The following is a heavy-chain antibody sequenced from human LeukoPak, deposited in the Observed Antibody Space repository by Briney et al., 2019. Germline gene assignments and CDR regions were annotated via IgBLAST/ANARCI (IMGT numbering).Heavy chain of an antibody. Sequence: PGESLKISFKGSGCSFTTYWIGWVRQMPGKGLEWMGIIYPGDSDTRYSPSFQGQVTISADKSISTAYLQWSSLKASDTAMYYCARSNAPSLGGFDYWGQGTLVTVSS. V-gene: IGHV5-51*01. CDR3: ARSNAPSLGGFDY. CDR1: GCSFTTYW. J-gene: IGHJ4*02. D-gene: IGHD3-10*01. CDR2: IYPGDSDT.